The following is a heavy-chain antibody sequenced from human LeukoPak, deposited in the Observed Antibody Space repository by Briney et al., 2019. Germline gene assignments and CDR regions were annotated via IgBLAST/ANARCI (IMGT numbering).Heavy chain of an antibody. CDR3: ARDSGYSSSCYAFDI. CDR2: IYSSGST. Sequence: SETPSPTCSVSGGSVRFFYWSWIRQPPGKGLEWIGYIYSSGSTNYSPSLKSRVTMSLDTSKNHFSLNLSSVTAADTAMYYCARDSGYSSSCYAFDIWSYGTMFTVS. J-gene: IGHJ3*02. D-gene: IGHD6-13*01. CDR1: GGSVRFFY. V-gene: IGHV4-59*02.